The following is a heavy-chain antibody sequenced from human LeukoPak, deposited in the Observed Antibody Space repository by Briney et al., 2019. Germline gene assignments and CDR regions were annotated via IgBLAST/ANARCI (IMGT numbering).Heavy chain of an antibody. CDR3: AGEGRVATIYY. CDR1: GYTFTSYT. CDR2: INAGNGNT. V-gene: IGHV1-3*01. J-gene: IGHJ4*02. Sequence: ASVKVSCKASGYTFTSYTMHWVRQAPGQRLEWMGWINAGNGNTKYSQKFQGRVTITRDTSASTAYMELSSLRSEDTAVYYCAGEGRVATIYYWGQGTLVTVSS. D-gene: IGHD5-12*01.